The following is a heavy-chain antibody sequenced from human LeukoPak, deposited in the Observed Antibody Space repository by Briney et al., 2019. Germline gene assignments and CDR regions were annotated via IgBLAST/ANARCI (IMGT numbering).Heavy chain of an antibody. CDR2: IYHNGST. CDR1: GGSISSSNW. CDR3: ARESGYSFSRAFDY. J-gene: IGHJ4*02. Sequence: PSETLSLTCAVSGGSISSSNWWSWVRQPPGKGLEWIGEIYHNGSTNYNPSLKSRVTISVDKSKNQFSLKLSSVTAADTAVYYCARESGYSFSRAFDYWGQGTLVTVSS. D-gene: IGHD5-18*01. V-gene: IGHV4-4*02.